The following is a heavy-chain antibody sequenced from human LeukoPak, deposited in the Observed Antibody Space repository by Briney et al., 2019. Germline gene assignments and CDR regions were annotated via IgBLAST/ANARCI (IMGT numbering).Heavy chain of an antibody. D-gene: IGHD3-10*01. V-gene: IGHV3-23*01. CDR1: GFTFSSYA. Sequence: GGSLRLSCAASGFTFSSYAMSWVRQAPGKGLEWVSAISGSGGSTYYADSVKGRFTVSRDNSKNTLYLQMNSLRAEDTAVYYCAKALSYGSGPYYFDYWGQGTLVTVSS. J-gene: IGHJ4*02. CDR3: AKALSYGSGPYYFDY. CDR2: ISGSGGST.